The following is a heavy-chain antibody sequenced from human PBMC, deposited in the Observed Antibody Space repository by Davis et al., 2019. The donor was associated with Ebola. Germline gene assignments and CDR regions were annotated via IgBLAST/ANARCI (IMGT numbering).Heavy chain of an antibody. CDR2: ISSNGSST. J-gene: IGHJ4*02. Sequence: PGGSLRLSCPASGFTFTSYAMHWVRQAPGKGLEYVSGISSNGSSTYYANSVKGRFTISRDTSKNTVSLQMGSLGAEDMAVYYCARGGTTIAVANTYDYWGQGTLVTVSS. D-gene: IGHD3-22*01. V-gene: IGHV3-64*01. CDR1: GFTFTSYA. CDR3: ARGGTTIAVANTYDY.